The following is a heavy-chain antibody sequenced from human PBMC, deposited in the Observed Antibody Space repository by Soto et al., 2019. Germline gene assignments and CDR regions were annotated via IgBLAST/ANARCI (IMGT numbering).Heavy chain of an antibody. J-gene: IGHJ3*02. CDR1: GYTITRNG. Sequence: ASVKGSCKASGYTITRNGISWVRKAPGQGLEWMGWISAYNGNTNYAQKLQGRVTMTTDTSTSTAYVELRSLRSDDTAVYYCASHLWGDCDFPIGSDAFDIWGEGTMVTVSS. V-gene: IGHV1-18*01. CDR3: ASHLWGDCDFPIGSDAFDI. CDR2: ISAYNGNT. D-gene: IGHD3-3*01.